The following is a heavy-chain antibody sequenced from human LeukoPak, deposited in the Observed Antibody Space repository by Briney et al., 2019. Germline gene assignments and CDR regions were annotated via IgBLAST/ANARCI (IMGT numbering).Heavy chain of an antibody. CDR2: INHSGST. J-gene: IGHJ4*02. CDR1: GGSFSGYY. D-gene: IGHD3-10*01. Sequence: SETLSLTCAVYGGSFSGYYWSWIRQPPGKGLEWIGEINHSGSTNYNPSLKSRVTISVDTSKNQFSLKLSSVTAADTAVYYCARATVATYYYGSGSYHFDYWGQGTLVTVSS. V-gene: IGHV4-34*01. CDR3: ARATVATYYYGSGSYHFDY.